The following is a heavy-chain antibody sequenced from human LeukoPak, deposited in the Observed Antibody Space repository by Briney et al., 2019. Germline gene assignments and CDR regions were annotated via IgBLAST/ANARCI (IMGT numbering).Heavy chain of an antibody. CDR2: NYTSGST. V-gene: IGHV4-61*02. CDR3: ARGSGDTVVVPAATTAYYYYYMDV. D-gene: IGHD2-2*01. J-gene: IGHJ6*03. CDR1: GGSISSGSYY. Sequence: PSETLSLTCSVSGGSISSGSYYWSWIRQPAGKGLEWIGRNYTSGSTNYNPSLKSRVTISVDTSKNQFSLKLSSVTAADTAVYYCARGSGDTVVVPAATTAYYYYYMDVWGKGTTVTVSS.